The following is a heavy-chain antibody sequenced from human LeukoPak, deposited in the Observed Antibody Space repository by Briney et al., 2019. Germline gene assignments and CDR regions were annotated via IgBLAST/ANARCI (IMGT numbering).Heavy chain of an antibody. Sequence: KAGGSLRLSCAASGFTFSSYAMSWVRQAPGKGLEWVSSISSSSSYIYYADSVKGRFTISRDNAKNSLYLQMNSLRAEDTAVYYCARDRWYSNSRLAPDYWGQGTLVTVSS. CDR1: GFTFSSYA. J-gene: IGHJ4*02. CDR2: ISSSSSYI. D-gene: IGHD4-11*01. CDR3: ARDRWYSNSRLAPDY. V-gene: IGHV3-21*01.